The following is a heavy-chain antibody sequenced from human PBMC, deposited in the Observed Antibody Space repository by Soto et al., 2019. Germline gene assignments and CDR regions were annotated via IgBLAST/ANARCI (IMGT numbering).Heavy chain of an antibody. J-gene: IGHJ6*02. CDR2: VYHSGAT. Sequence: SETLSLTCAVSGGSISTSDYTWSWVRQPPGRGLEWIGSVYHSGATHYMPSLKSRLTMSLDKSKNQFSLDLTSVTAADTAVYYCVRERTIFGVAPGGGVDAWGQGTTVTVSS. CDR3: VRERTIFGVAPGGGVDA. CDR1: GGSISTSDYT. D-gene: IGHD3-3*01. V-gene: IGHV4-30-2*01.